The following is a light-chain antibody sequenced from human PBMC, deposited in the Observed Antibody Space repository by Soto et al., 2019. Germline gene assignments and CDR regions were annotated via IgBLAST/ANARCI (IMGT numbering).Light chain of an antibody. CDR2: GAS. Sequence: EIVLTQSPGTLSLSPGERATLSCRASQSVSSSYLAWYQQKPGQAPRLLIYGASSRATGTPDRFSGSGSGTDFTLTISRLEPEDFAVYYCQQYGSSPRTLGGGTKVDTK. CDR1: QSVSSSY. J-gene: IGKJ4*01. V-gene: IGKV3-20*01. CDR3: QQYGSSPRT.